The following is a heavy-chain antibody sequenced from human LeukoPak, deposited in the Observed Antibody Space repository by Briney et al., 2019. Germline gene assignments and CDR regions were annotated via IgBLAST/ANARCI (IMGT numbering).Heavy chain of an antibody. Sequence: SETLSLTCAVYGGSFSSYYWSWIRQPPGEGLEWIGYIYYSGSTNYNPSLKSRVTISVDTSKNQFSLKLSSVTAADTAVYYCARHSGYSVNYGMDVWGQGTTVTVSS. CDR3: ARHSGYSVNYGMDV. CDR1: GGSFSSYY. D-gene: IGHD4-4*01. J-gene: IGHJ6*02. CDR2: IYYSGST. V-gene: IGHV4-59*08.